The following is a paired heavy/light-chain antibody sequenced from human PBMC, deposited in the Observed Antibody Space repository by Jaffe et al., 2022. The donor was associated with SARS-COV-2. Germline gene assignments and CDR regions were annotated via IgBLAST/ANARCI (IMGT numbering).Light chain of an antibody. CDR1: QGISTY. Sequence: DIQMTQSPSSLSASVGDRVTITCRASQGISTYLAWFQQKPGKAPKSLIYAASTLQSGVPSKFSGSGSGTDFTLTISSLQPEDFATYYCQQYSSFPLTFGGGTKVEIK. CDR2: AAS. CDR3: QQYSSFPLT. J-gene: IGKJ4*01. V-gene: IGKV1-16*02.
Heavy chain of an antibody. CDR3: AKPLGGSHPKSREFDC. Sequence: EVQLLESGGGLVQPGGSLRLSCAASGFTFSSFAMTWVRQAPGKGLEWVSTIGSSGFDTYDADSVKGRFTISRDNSKNTLYLQMNSLSAEDTAVYYCAKPLGGSHPKSREFDCWGQGTLVVVSS. J-gene: IGHJ4*02. CDR1: GFTFSSFA. D-gene: IGHD5-12*01. V-gene: IGHV3-23*01. CDR2: IGSSGFDT.